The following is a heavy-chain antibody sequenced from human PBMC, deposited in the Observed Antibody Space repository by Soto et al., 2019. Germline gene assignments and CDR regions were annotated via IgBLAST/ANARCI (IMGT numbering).Heavy chain of an antibody. CDR2: IIPIFGTA. V-gene: IGHV1-69*01. CDR1: GGTFSSYA. D-gene: IGHD1-26*01. Sequence: QVQLVQSGAEVKKPGSSVKVSCKASGGTFSSYAISWVRQAPGQGLEWMGGIIPIFGTANYAQKFQGRVTITADEPKRTPSMELSSLRSEDTAVYSWAREEPPHRNNGFAPWGQGTLVTVSS. J-gene: IGHJ5*02. CDR3: AREEPPHRNNGFAP.